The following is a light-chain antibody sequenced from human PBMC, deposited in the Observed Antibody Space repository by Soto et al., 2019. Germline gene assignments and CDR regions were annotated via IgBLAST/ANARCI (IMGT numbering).Light chain of an antibody. Sequence: EIVLTQSPGTLSLSPGERATLSCRASQSVSSSYLAWYQQKPGQAPRLLIYGASSTATGIPDRFSGSGSGTDFTLTISRQEPEDFEVYYCQQYGTSPPITFGQGTRLEIK. CDR1: QSVSSSY. CDR3: QQYGTSPPIT. J-gene: IGKJ5*01. V-gene: IGKV3-20*01. CDR2: GAS.